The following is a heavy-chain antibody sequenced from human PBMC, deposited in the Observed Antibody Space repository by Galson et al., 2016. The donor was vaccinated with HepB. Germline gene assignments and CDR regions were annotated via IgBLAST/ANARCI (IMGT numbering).Heavy chain of an antibody. CDR2: ISGSAGSP. V-gene: IGHV3-23*01. CDR3: AQMGRGGPTYYFDY. J-gene: IGHJ4*02. Sequence: SLRLSCAASGFTFSSYAMSWVRQAPGKGLEWVSGISGSAGSPFYADSVKGRFTISRDNSKNMLYLQMNSLRAEDTAVYYCAQMGRGGPTYYFDYWGQGALVTVSS. CDR1: GFTFSSYA. D-gene: IGHD3-10*01.